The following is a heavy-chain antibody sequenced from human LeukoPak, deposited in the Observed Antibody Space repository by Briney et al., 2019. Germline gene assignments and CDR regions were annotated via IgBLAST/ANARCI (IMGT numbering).Heavy chain of an antibody. CDR3: AKEVVGP. V-gene: IGHV4-39*07. CDR1: GGSISSSIYY. J-gene: IGHJ5*02. D-gene: IGHD1-26*01. Sequence: SETLSLTCTVSGGSISSSIYYRGWIRQPPGKGLEWIGSIFHSGNTYYNSSLKSRLTVSVDTSKNQISLKLSSVTAADTAVYYCAKEVVGPWGQGTLVTVSS. CDR2: IFHSGNT.